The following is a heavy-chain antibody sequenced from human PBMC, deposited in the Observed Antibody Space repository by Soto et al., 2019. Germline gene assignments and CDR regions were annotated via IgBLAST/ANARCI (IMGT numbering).Heavy chain of an antibody. D-gene: IGHD6-19*01. CDR3: ATTDSSGQPLFHDAFDI. V-gene: IGHV4-59*01. CDR1: GGSISSYY. CDR2: IYYSGST. J-gene: IGHJ3*02. Sequence: QVQLQESGPGLVKPSETLSLTCTVSGGSISSYYWSWIRQPPGKGLEWIGYIYYSGSTNYNPSLKSRVTISVDTSKNQFSLKLSSVTAADTAVYYCATTDSSGQPLFHDAFDIWGQGTMVTVSS.